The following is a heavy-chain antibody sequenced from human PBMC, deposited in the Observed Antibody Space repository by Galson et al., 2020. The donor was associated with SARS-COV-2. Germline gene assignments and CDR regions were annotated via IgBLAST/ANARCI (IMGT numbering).Heavy chain of an antibody. Sequence: SETLSLTCAVYGASFSGYYWTWIRQPPGKGLEWIGEINHSGNTNYNPSLKSRVTISADTSKNQFSLKLSSVTAADTAVYYCATAHIVVAVGAYFWGQGTLVTVSS. CDR1: GASFSGYY. CDR3: ATAHIVVAVGAYF. CDR2: INHSGNT. V-gene: IGHV4-34*01. J-gene: IGHJ4*02. D-gene: IGHD2-15*01.